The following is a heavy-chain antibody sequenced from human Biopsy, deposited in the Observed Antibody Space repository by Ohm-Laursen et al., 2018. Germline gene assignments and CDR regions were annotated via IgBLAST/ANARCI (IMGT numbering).Heavy chain of an antibody. V-gene: IGHV3-21*04. CDR1: GFTFSGFS. J-gene: IGHJ4*01. CDR3: ARDRSGLTLTTLDF. Sequence: SLRLSCAASGFTFSGFSMNWVRQAPGKGLGWVSSISASGNHIYYTDSVKGRFTISRDNAKNSLSLQMNSLRAEDTALYYCARDRSGLTLTTLDFWGHGTLVTVSS. D-gene: IGHD6-25*01. CDR2: ISASGNHI.